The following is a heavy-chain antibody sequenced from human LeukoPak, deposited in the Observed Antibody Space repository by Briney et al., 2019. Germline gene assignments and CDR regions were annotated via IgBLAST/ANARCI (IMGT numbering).Heavy chain of an antibody. CDR2: ISGSGGST. V-gene: IGHV3-23*01. D-gene: IGHD2-15*01. CDR1: GFTFSSYA. Sequence: GGSLRLPCAASGFTFSSYAMNWVRQAPGKGLEWVSAISGSGGSTYYADSVKGRFTISRDNSKNTLYLQMNSLRAEDTAVYYCANRYCSGGSCYLDYWGQGTLVTVSS. CDR3: ANRYCSGGSCYLDY. J-gene: IGHJ4*02.